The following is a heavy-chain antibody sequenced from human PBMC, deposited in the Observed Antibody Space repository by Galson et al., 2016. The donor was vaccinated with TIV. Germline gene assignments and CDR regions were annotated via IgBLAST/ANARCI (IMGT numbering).Heavy chain of an antibody. CDR1: GGTFSSYV. D-gene: IGHD5-18*01. CDR2: IIPLIRTT. V-gene: IGHV1-69*13. CDR3: ASDRNTAFDTYHQYYGMDV. Sequence: SVKVSCKASGGTFSSYVFNWVRLAPGQGLEWMGGIIPLIRTTNYAPKFQGRVTITADESTNTAYMELDSLKYGDTAVYYCASDRNTAFDTYHQYYGMDVWGQGTTVTVSS. J-gene: IGHJ6*02.